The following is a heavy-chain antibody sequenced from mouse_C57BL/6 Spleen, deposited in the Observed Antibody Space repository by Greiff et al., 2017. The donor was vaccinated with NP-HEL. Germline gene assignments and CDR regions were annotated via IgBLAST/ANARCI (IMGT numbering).Heavy chain of an antibody. D-gene: IGHD2-10*01. Sequence: QVQLQQPGAELVKPGASVKLSCKASGYTFTSYWMHWVKQRPGQGLEWIGMIHPNSGSTNYNEKFKSKATLTVDKSSSTAYMQLSSLTSEDSAVYYCASPYYGNYEGAMDYWGKGTSVTVSS. J-gene: IGHJ4*01. CDR1: GYTFTSYW. CDR2: IHPNSGST. CDR3: ASPYYGNYEGAMDY. V-gene: IGHV1-64*01.